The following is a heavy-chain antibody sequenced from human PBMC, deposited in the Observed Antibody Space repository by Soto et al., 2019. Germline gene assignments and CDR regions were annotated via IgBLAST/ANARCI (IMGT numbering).Heavy chain of an antibody. Sequence: ASVKVSCKASGGTFSSYAISWVRQAPGQGLEWMGRIIPILGIANYAQKFQGRVTITADKSTSTAYMELSSLRSEDTAVYYCARARYSYGEFDYWGQGTLVTVSS. CDR3: ARARYSYGEFDY. J-gene: IGHJ4*02. D-gene: IGHD5-18*01. CDR1: GGTFSSYA. V-gene: IGHV1-69*04. CDR2: IIPILGIA.